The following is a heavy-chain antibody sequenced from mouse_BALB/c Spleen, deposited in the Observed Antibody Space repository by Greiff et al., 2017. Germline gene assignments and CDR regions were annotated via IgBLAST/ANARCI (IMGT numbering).Heavy chain of an antibody. J-gene: IGHJ2*01. CDR2: IWAGGST. CDR1: GFSLTSYG. Sequence: VKVVESGPGLVAPSQSLSITCTVSGFSLTSYGVHWVRQPPGKGLEWLGVIWAGGSTNYNSALMSRLSISKDNSKSQVFLKMNSLQTDDTAMYYCARAEDYFDYWGQGTTLTVSS. CDR3: ARAEDYFDY. V-gene: IGHV2-9*02.